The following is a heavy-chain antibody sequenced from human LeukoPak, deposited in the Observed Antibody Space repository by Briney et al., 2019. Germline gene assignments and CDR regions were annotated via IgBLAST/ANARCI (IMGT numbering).Heavy chain of an antibody. Sequence: GGSLRLSCAASGFTFSRDSMNWVRQAPGKGLEWVAYINGGGSPILYADSVRGRFTISRDNAKNSLYLQMNNLRAEDTAVYYCANPKLRLGELSLYGYWGQGTLVTVSS. CDR3: ANPKLRLGELSLYGY. D-gene: IGHD3-16*02. CDR2: INGGGSPI. CDR1: GFTFSRDS. J-gene: IGHJ4*02. V-gene: IGHV3-48*01.